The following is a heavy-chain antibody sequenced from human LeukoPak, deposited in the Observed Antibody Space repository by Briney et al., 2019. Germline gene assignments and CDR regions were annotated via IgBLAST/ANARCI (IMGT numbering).Heavy chain of an antibody. V-gene: IGHV4-59*01. Sequence: PSENLSLTCTVSGGSISSYYWSWIRQPPGKGLVWIGYIYYSGSTNYNPSLKSRVTISVDTSKNQFSLKLSSVTAADTAVYYCARESTLYGWYVDYWGQGTLVTVSS. D-gene: IGHD2-21*01. CDR2: IYYSGST. CDR1: GGSISSYY. CDR3: ARESTLYGWYVDY. J-gene: IGHJ4*02.